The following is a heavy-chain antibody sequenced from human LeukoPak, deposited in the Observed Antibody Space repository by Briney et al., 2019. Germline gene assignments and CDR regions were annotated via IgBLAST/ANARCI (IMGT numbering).Heavy chain of an antibody. CDR3: ARDFRSKWGFFDY. Sequence: PSETLSLTCTVSGGSITSYYWSWIRQPPGKGLEWIGYIYYSGSTNYNPSLKSRVTISVDTSKNQFSLKLSSVTAADTAVYYCARDFRSKWGFFDYWGQGTLVTVSS. V-gene: IGHV4-59*01. J-gene: IGHJ4*02. CDR1: GGSITSYY. CDR2: IYYSGST. D-gene: IGHD1-26*01.